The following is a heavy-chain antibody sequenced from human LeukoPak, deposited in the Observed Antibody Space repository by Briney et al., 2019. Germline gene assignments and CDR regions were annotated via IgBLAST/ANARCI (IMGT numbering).Heavy chain of an antibody. CDR1: GYTFTSYA. V-gene: IGHV7-4-1*02. CDR2: INTNTGNP. Sequence: GASVRVSCKASGYTFTSYAMNWVRQAPGQGLEWMGWINTNTGNPTYAQGFTGRFVFSLDTSVSTAYLQISSLKAEDTAVYYCARVRSGGYDRAAFDIWGQGTMVTVSS. D-gene: IGHD5-12*01. J-gene: IGHJ3*02. CDR3: ARVRSGGYDRAAFDI.